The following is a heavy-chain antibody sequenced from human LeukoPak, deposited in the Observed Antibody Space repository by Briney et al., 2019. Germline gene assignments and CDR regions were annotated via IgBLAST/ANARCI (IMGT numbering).Heavy chain of an antibody. CDR1: GYTFTSYD. V-gene: IGHV1-2*02. CDR2: INPNSGGT. CDR3: ARAYRYSSSWYGHFDY. J-gene: IGHJ4*02. Sequence: ASVKVSCKASGYTFTSYDINWVRQATGQGLEWMGWINPNSGGTNYAQKFQGRVTMTRGTSISTAYMELSRLRSDDTAVYYCARAYRYSSSWYGHFDYWGQGTLVTVSS. D-gene: IGHD6-13*01.